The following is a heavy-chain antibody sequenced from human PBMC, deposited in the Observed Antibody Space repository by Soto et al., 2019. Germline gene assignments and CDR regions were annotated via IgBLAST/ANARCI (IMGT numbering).Heavy chain of an antibody. V-gene: IGHV1-3*01. Sequence: ASVKVSCKASGYTFTSYAMHWVRQAPGQRLEWMGWINAGNGNTKYSQKFQGRVTITRDTSASTAYMELSSLRSEDTAVYYCARGGSLYWFFDLWGRGTLVTVSS. CDR1: GYTFTSYA. CDR2: INAGNGNT. CDR3: ARGGSLYWFFDL. D-gene: IGHD1-26*01. J-gene: IGHJ2*01.